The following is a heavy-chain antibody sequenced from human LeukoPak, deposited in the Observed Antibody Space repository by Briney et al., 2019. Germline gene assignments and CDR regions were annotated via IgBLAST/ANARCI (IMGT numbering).Heavy chain of an antibody. D-gene: IGHD6-13*01. J-gene: IGHJ5*02. Sequence: GASVKVSCKASGDTFSSYAISWVRQAPGQGLEWMGGIIPIFGTANYAQKFQGRVTITTDESTSTAYMELSSLRSEDTAVYYCASHSGKGAQRYSSSWYGDWFDPWGQGTLVTVSS. CDR3: ASHSGKGAQRYSSSWYGDWFDP. V-gene: IGHV1-69*05. CDR1: GDTFSSYA. CDR2: IIPIFGTA.